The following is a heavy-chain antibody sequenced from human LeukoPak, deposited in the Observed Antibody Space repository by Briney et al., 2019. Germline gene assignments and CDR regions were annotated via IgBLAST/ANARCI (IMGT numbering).Heavy chain of an antibody. J-gene: IGHJ6*03. CDR3: ARDRVPYYYYMDV. Sequence: GGSLRLSCAASGFTFSSYAMHWVRQAPGKGLEWVAVISYDRSNKNYADSVKGRFTISRGNSKNTLYLQMNSLRAEDTAVYYCARDRVPYYYYMDVWGKGTTVTVSS. CDR2: ISYDRSNK. D-gene: IGHD2-2*01. CDR1: GFTFSSYA. V-gene: IGHV3-30*04.